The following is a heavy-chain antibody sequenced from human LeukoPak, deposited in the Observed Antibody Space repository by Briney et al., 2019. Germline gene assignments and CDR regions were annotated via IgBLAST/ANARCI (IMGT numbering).Heavy chain of an antibody. D-gene: IGHD3-22*01. CDR3: ARHDYYDSSGSLVY. CDR2: IYPGDSDT. J-gene: IGHJ4*02. V-gene: IGHV5-51*01. CDR1: GYSFTSYW. Sequence: GESLKISCKGSGYSFTSYWIGLLRQMSGKGLEWMGIIYPGDSDTRYIPSFQGQVTISADKSISTAYLQWSSLKASANAMYYCARHDYYDSSGSLVYWGQGTLVTVSS.